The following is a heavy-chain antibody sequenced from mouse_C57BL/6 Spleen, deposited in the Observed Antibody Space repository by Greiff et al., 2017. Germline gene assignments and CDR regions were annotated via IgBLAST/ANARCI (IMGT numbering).Heavy chain of an antibody. J-gene: IGHJ4*01. Sequence: EVHLVESGGGLVQPGGSLSLSCAASGFTFTDYYMSWVRQPPGKALEWLGFIRNKANGYTTEYSASVKGRFTISRDNSQSSLYLQMNALRAEDSATYYCARVRLDAMDYWGQGTSVTVSS. CDR1: GFTFTDYY. CDR2: IRNKANGYTT. V-gene: IGHV7-3*01. D-gene: IGHD1-1*01. CDR3: ARVRLDAMDY.